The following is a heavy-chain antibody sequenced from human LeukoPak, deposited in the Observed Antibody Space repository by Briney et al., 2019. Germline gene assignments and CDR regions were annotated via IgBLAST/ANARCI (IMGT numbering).Heavy chain of an antibody. Sequence: PGGSLRLSCVASGFTFNKYWMIWVHQAPGKGLEWVANVNRDGNEKHYVDSVEGRFAISRDNAKNSLYLQMNSLRNEDTAVYYCVRDDGNRTGSTYYDAFDIWGQGTLVTVSS. CDR1: GFTFNKYW. J-gene: IGHJ3*02. V-gene: IGHV3-7*03. CDR3: VRDDGNRTGSTYYDAFDI. D-gene: IGHD2/OR15-2a*01. CDR2: VNRDGNEK.